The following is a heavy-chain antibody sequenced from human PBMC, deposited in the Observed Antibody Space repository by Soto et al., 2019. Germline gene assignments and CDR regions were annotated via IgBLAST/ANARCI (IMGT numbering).Heavy chain of an antibody. Sequence: EVQLVESGGGLIQPGGSLRLSCAASGFTVSSNYMSWVRQAPGKGLEWVSVTYSGGSTYYADSLKARFTISRDNSKNTLYLQMNGMRAEDTAVYYCARDRVESGYPEYFQHWGQGTLVTVSS. CDR3: ARDRVESGYPEYFQH. V-gene: IGHV3-53*01. D-gene: IGHD3-22*01. CDR2: TYSGGST. CDR1: GFTVSSNY. J-gene: IGHJ1*01.